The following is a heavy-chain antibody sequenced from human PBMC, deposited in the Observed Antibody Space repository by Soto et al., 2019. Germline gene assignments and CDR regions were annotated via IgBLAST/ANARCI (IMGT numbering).Heavy chain of an antibody. CDR2: IRPNSGGT. D-gene: IGHD6-13*01. CDR3: ARGGYEAARLGQLDALDM. J-gene: IGHJ3*02. CDR1: EHTFTVYY. Sequence: QVQLVQSGAEVKQPGASVKVSCKGSEHTFTVYYIHWVRQAPGQGLEWMGWIRPNSGGTNYAQNFQGRFTMTIDTSISTAYLDLSRLTSDDTAAYYCARGGYEAARLGQLDALDMWGQGTMVTVSS. V-gene: IGHV1-2*02.